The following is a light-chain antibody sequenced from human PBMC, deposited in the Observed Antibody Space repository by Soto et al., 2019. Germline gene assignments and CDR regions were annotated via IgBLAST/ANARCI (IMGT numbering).Light chain of an antibody. Sequence: DIQMTQSPSSLSASVGDGVTITCRASQSISSYLNWNQQKPGKAPKLLIYAASSLQSGVPSRFSGSGSGTDFTLTISSLQPEDFATYYCQQSYSTLWTFGQGTKVDIK. J-gene: IGKJ1*01. CDR2: AAS. CDR1: QSISSY. V-gene: IGKV1-39*01. CDR3: QQSYSTLWT.